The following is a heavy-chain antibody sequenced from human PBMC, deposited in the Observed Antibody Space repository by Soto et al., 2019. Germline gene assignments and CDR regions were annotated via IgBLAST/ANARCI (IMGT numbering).Heavy chain of an antibody. CDR3: ARSMMVRGVLFDL. D-gene: IGHD3-10*01. J-gene: IGHJ4*02. CDR2: IYSGGSA. Sequence: QQVESGGGLIQPGGSLRLSCAVSGFSVSGKYMSWVRQAPGKGLDWVSVIYSGGSAYYADSVKGRFTISRDESQNTLYLQMNSLRVEDTAVYYCARSMMVRGVLFDLWGQGTLVSVSS. V-gene: IGHV3-53*01. CDR1: GFSVSGKY.